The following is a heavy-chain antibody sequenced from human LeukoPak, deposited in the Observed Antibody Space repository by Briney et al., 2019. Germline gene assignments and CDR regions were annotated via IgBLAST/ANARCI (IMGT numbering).Heavy chain of an antibody. D-gene: IGHD3-9*01. CDR3: ARDPRHHKKGFDWLFYNWDHYFDY. CDR2: ISSSSSYI. V-gene: IGHV3-21*01. J-gene: IGHJ4*02. Sequence: NPGGSLRLSCAASGFTFSSYSMNWVRQAPGKGLEWVSSISSSSSYIYYADSVKGRFTISRDNAKNSLYLQMNSLRAEDTAVYYCARDPRHHKKGFDWLFYNWDHYFDYWGQGTLVTVSS. CDR1: GFTFSSYS.